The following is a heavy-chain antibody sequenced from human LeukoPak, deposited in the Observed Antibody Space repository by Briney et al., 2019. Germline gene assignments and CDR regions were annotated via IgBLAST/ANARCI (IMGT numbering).Heavy chain of an antibody. CDR2: ISAYNGNT. V-gene: IGHV1-18*01. CDR3: ARKEGDYYDSSGYLRY. J-gene: IGHJ4*02. Sequence: ASVRVSCKASGDTFTTYGISWVRQAPGQGLEWRGWISAYNGNTNYAQKLQGRVTMTTDTSTSTAYMELRSLRSDDTAVYYCARKEGDYYDSSGYLRYWGQGTLVTVSS. D-gene: IGHD3-22*01. CDR1: GDTFTTYG.